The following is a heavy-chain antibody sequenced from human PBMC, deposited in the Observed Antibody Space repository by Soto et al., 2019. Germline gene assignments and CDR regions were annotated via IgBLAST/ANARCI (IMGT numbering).Heavy chain of an antibody. V-gene: IGHV4-4*07. D-gene: IGHD3-3*01. J-gene: IGHJ4*02. Sequence: QGQLQESGPRLVKLSETLSLTCTVSAGSISNYYCNWIRQPAGKGLEWIGRIDSSGSINYSPSLKSRVTMSVDTAEKLFSLRLSSVTAADTAVYYCARGGHDFWSGPFDYWGQGTPVTVSS. CDR3: ARGGHDFWSGPFDY. CDR1: AGSISNYY. CDR2: IDSSGSI.